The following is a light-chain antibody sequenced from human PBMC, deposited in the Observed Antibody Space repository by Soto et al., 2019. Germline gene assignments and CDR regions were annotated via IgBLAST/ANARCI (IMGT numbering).Light chain of an antibody. CDR2: GAS. CDR3: QQYGSSPRVT. Sequence: EIVLTQSPGTLSLSPGERGTLSCRASQSVSSSYLAWYQQKPGQAPRLLIYGASSRATGIPDRFSGSGSGTDFTLTISRQEPEDFAVYYCQQYGSSPRVTFGGGTKVEIK. J-gene: IGKJ4*01. V-gene: IGKV3-20*01. CDR1: QSVSSSY.